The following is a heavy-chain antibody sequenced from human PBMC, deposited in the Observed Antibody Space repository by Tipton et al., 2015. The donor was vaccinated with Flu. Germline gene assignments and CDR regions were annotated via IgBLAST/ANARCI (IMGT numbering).Heavy chain of an antibody. D-gene: IGHD1-26*01. J-gene: IGHJ2*01. Sequence: TLSLTCTVSGGSLSSYFWSWIRQPAGKGLEWIGRIYPGGNTNYNPSLQSRVTMSVDTSRNQFSLSLTSVTAADAAIYYCARSGSYHHYYFDLWGRGTLVSVSS. CDR1: GGSLSSYF. V-gene: IGHV4-4*07. CDR2: IYPGGNT. CDR3: ARSGSYHHYYFDL.